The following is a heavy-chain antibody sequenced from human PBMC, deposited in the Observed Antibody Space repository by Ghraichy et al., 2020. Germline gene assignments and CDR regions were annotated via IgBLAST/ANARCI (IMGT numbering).Heavy chain of an antibody. D-gene: IGHD6-13*01. Sequence: GVSLNISCAASGFTFSSYAMSWVRQAPGKGLEWVSAISGSGGSTYYADSVKGRFTISRDNSKNTLYLQMNSLRAEDTAVYYCAKRQQLPQGHFDYWGQGTLVTVSS. V-gene: IGHV3-23*01. J-gene: IGHJ4*02. CDR3: AKRQQLPQGHFDY. CDR2: ISGSGGST. CDR1: GFTFSSYA.